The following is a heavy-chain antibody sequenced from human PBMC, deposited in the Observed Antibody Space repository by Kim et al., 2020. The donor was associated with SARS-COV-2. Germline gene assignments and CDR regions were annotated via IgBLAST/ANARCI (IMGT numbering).Heavy chain of an antibody. CDR2: INHSGST. CDR1: GGSFSGYY. V-gene: IGHV4-34*01. D-gene: IGHD3-10*01. J-gene: IGHJ6*02. CDR3: ARGRYYYGSGSNYGMDV. Sequence: SETLSLTCAVYGGSFSGYYWSWIRQPPGKGLEWIGEINHSGSTNYNPSLKSRVTISVDTSKNQFSLKLSSVTAADTAVYYCARGRYYYGSGSNYGMDVWGQGTTVTVSS.